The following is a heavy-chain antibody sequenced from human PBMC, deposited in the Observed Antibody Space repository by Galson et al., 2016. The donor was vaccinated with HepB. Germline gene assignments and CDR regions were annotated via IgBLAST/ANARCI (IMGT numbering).Heavy chain of an antibody. J-gene: IGHJ3*02. V-gene: IGHV3-23*01. CDR1: GFTFSNYD. D-gene: IGHD6-19*01. Sequence: SLRLSCAASGFTFSNYDMSWVRQAPGKGLEWVSAITNSGISTYYADSVKGRFTISRDNSKNTLFLQVNSLRAEDTALYYCAKSASGWPCDIWGQGKGVTVSS. CDR2: ITNSGIST. CDR3: AKSASGWPCDI.